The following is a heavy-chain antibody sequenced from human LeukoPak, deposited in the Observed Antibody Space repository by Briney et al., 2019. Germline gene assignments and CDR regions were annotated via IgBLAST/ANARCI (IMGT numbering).Heavy chain of an antibody. D-gene: IGHD6-19*01. CDR2: ISGSGGST. Sequence: TGGSLRLSCAASGFTFSSYAMSWVRQAPGKGLEWVSAISGSGGSTYYADSVKGRFTISRDNSKNTLYLQMNSLRAEDTAVYYCAKDPSIAVAGLFDYWGQGTLVTVSS. CDR3: AKDPSIAVAGLFDY. CDR1: GFTFSSYA. V-gene: IGHV3-23*01. J-gene: IGHJ4*02.